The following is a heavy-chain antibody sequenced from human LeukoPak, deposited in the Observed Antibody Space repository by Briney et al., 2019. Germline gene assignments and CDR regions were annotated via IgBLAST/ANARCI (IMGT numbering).Heavy chain of an antibody. D-gene: IGHD3-3*01. CDR2: IYTSGCT. CDR3: ARENYDFWSGYYYYFDY. Sequence: PSQTLSLTCTVSGGSISSGSYYWSWIRQPAGKGLEWIGRIYTSGCTNCNPSLKSRVTISVDTSKNQFSLKLSSVTAADTAVYYCARENYDFWSGYYYYFDYWGQGTLVTVSS. J-gene: IGHJ4*02. V-gene: IGHV4-61*02. CDR1: GGSISSGSYY.